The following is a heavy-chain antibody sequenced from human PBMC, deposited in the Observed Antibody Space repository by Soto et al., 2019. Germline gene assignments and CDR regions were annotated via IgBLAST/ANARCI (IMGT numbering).Heavy chain of an antibody. CDR3: ARHSKKATEYFDY. J-gene: IGHJ4*02. V-gene: IGHV4-39*01. D-gene: IGHD5-12*01. CDR1: GGSISSSSYY. Sequence: PSETLSLTCTVSGGSISSSSYYWGWTRQPPGKGLEWIGSIYYSGSTYYNPSLKSRVTISVDTSKNQFSLKLSSVTAADTAVYYCARHSKKATEYFDYWGQGTLVTVSS. CDR2: IYYSGST.